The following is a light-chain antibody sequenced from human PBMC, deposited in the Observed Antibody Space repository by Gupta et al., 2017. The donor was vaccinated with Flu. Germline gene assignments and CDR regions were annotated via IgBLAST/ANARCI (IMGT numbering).Light chain of an antibody. CDR3: HQYDTVPLT. J-gene: IGKJ4*01. Sequence: DIQMTQSPSSLSASVGDRVTITCQASQGIADYLSWYQHKPGSAPKPLIHDASNLEPGVPSRFSGSGAGTDLTLTISSLKPEDYATYYCHQYDTVPLTLGGGTKVE. CDR1: QGIADY. CDR2: DAS. V-gene: IGKV1-33*01.